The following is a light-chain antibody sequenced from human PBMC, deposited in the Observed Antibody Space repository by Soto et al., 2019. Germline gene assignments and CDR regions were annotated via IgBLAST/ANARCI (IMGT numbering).Light chain of an antibody. J-gene: IGKJ5*01. Sequence: EIVMTQSPATLSVSPGERATLSCRASQSISSNLGWYQQRPGQAPRLLIYGASTRATGIPARFSDSGSGTEFTLTISSLQSEDFAVYYCQQYNTWRSITFGQGTRLEIK. CDR1: QSISSN. V-gene: IGKV3-15*01. CDR3: QQYNTWRSIT. CDR2: GAS.